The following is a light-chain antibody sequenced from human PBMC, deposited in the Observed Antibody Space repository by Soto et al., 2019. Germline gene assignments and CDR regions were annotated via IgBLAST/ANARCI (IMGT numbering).Light chain of an antibody. CDR2: EVV. V-gene: IGLV2-8*01. CDR1: KSDIGVYDF. Sequence: SALTQPPSASGSPGQSVTISCTGTKSDIGVYDFVSWYQHHPVKAPRLIIYEVVQRPSGVPDRFSGSKSGNTASLTVSGLQAADEADYFCKSYAARNTYLFGSGTKV. J-gene: IGLJ1*01. CDR3: KSYAARNTYL.